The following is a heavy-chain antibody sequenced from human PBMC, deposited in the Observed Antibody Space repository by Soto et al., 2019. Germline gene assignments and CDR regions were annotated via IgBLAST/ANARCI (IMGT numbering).Heavy chain of an antibody. D-gene: IGHD3-16*01. CDR2: IYYSGET. CDR3: ARYRGGENYYYGMDV. J-gene: IGHJ6*02. CDR1: GGSIVSSGHY. V-gene: IGHV4-31*03. Sequence: PSETLSLTCSASGGSIVSSGHYWNWIRHLPGKGLEWIGYIYYSGETSYNPSLKSRLTISVDTSENQFSLTLRSVTAADTAVYFCARYRGGENYYYGMDVWGLGTTVTDS.